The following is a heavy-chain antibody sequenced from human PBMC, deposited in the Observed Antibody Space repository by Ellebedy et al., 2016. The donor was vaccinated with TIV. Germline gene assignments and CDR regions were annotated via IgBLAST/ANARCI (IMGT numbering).Heavy chain of an antibody. V-gene: IGHV4-59*01. CDR3: ARADYGDSGAYYYGLDV. CDR2: NHYSGSS. J-gene: IGHJ6*02. CDR1: GGSISSYY. Sequence: MPSETLSLTCTVSGGSISSYYWSWIRQPQGKGLEWIGYNHYSGSSNYNPSLKSRVTISVDTTKNQFSLKLSSVTAADTAVYYCARADYGDSGAYYYGLDVWGQGTTVTVSS. D-gene: IGHD4-17*01.